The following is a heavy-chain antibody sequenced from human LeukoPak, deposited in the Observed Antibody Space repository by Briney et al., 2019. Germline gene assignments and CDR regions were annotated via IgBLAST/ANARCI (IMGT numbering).Heavy chain of an antibody. CDR3: AKDEPRSGSWNWFDP. D-gene: IGHD3-10*01. V-gene: IGHV3-9*01. J-gene: IGHJ5*02. CDR2: ISWNSGSI. Sequence: PGRSLRLSCAASGFTFDDYAMHWVRQAPGKGLEWVSGISWNSGSIGYADSVKGRFTISRDNAKNSLYLQMNSLRAEDTALYYCAKDEPRSGSWNWFDPWGQGTLVTVSS. CDR1: GFTFDDYA.